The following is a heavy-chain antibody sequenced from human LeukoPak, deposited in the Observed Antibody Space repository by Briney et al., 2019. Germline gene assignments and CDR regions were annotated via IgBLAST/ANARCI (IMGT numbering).Heavy chain of an antibody. CDR3: ARDHWRRLDY. V-gene: IGHV3-7*03. CDR2: ISHDGGEK. CDR1: AFTFSDHW. Sequence: GGSLRLSCTASAFTFSDHWMHWVRQAPGKGLEWVAIISHDGGEKSYVDSVQGRFTISRDNAKNSLYLQMNSLRAEDTAVYYCARDHWRRLDYWGQGTLVTVSS. J-gene: IGHJ4*02. D-gene: IGHD3-3*01.